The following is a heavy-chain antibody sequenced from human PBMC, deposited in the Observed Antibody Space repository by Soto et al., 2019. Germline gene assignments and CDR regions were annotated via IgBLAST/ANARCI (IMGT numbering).Heavy chain of an antibody. CDR3: ARSYGSGSYFNVLSPPYSTDV. D-gene: IGHD3-10*01. CDR1: GGSISSYY. J-gene: IGHJ6*03. V-gene: IGHV4-59*01. Sequence: PETLSLTCTVSGGSISSYYWSWIRQPPGKGLEWIGYIYYSGSTNYNPSLKSRVTISVDTSKNQFSLKLSSVTAADTAVYYCARSYGSGSYFNVLSPPYSTDVSGKGTMLTVSS. CDR2: IYYSGST.